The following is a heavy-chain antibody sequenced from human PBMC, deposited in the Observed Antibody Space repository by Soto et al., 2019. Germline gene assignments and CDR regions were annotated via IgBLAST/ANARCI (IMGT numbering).Heavy chain of an antibody. Sequence: GGSLRLSCAASGFTFRTYTLNWVRQAPGKGLEWVSSLSGTSSHIYYTDSVKGRFTVSRDNAENSLYLQMNSLRAEDTAIYYCARGVIYGDFDYFDYWGQGTLVTVSS. J-gene: IGHJ4*02. CDR1: GFTFRTYT. CDR2: LSGTSSHI. CDR3: ARGVIYGDFDYFDY. V-gene: IGHV3-21*01. D-gene: IGHD4-17*01.